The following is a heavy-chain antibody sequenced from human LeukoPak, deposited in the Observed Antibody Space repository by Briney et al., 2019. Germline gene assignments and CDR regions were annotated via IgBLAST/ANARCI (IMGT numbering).Heavy chain of an antibody. CDR3: ARGQGSYGDY. J-gene: IGHJ4*02. CDR2: IYHSGST. V-gene: IGHV4-4*02. Sequence: SGTLSLTCAVSGGSISNSNWWNWVRQPPGKGLERIGEIYHSGSTNYNPSLRSRVTISVDRSKNQFALKLTSVTAADTAVYYCARGQGSYGDYWGQGTLVIVSS. D-gene: IGHD5-18*01. CDR1: GGSISNSNW.